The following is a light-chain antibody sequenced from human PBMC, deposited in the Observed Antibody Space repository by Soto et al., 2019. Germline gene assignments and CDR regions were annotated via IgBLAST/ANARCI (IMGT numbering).Light chain of an antibody. CDR2: DAS. V-gene: IGKV1-5*01. Sequence: DIQMTQSPSTLSASVGDRVTITCRASQSISSWLAWYQQKPGKAPKLLIYDASSLESGVPSSFSGSGSGKEFTLTISSLQPNEFATYYCQQYNSYSLTLSQRTMLEIK. J-gene: IGKJ2*01. CDR1: QSISSW. CDR3: QQYNSYSLT.